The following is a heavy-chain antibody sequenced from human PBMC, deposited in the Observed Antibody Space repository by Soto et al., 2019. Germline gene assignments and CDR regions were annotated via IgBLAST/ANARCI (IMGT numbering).Heavy chain of an antibody. J-gene: IGHJ3*02. D-gene: IGHD2-15*01. CDR3: ARGRSWGDCSGGSCVNDAFDI. CDR2: IYSGGST. CDR1: GFTFSSNY. Sequence: GGSLRLSCAASGFTFSSNYMSWVRQAPGKGLEWVSVIYSGGSTYYAESVKGRFTISRDNSKNTLYLQMNSLRAEDTAVYYCARGRSWGDCSGGSCVNDAFDIWGQGTMVTVSS. V-gene: IGHV3-66*01.